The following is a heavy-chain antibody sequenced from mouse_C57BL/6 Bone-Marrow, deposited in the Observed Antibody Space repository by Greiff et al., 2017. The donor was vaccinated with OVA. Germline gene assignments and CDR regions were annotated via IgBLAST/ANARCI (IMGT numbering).Heavy chain of an antibody. Sequence: VQLQQPGAELVKPGASVKMSCKASGYTFTSYWITWVKQRPGQGLEWIGDIYPGSGSTNYNEKFKSKATLTVDTSYSTAYMQLSSLTSEYSAVYYFARDGIYYGSSPWYFDVWGTGTTVTVSS. J-gene: IGHJ1*03. D-gene: IGHD1-1*01. V-gene: IGHV1-55*01. CDR2: IYPGSGST. CDR1: GYTFTSYW. CDR3: ARDGIYYGSSPWYFDV.